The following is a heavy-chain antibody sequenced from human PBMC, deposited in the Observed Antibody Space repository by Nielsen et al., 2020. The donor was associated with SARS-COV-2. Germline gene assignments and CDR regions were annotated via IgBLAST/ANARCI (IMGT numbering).Heavy chain of an antibody. Sequence: GGSLRLSCAASGFIFSSYAMHWVRQAPGKGLERVAAIYYDGGNNYYGDAVKGRFTISRDNSKKTLFLQMNNLRAEDTAVYCCAREGPDFWSTSEKRGWFGTWGQGILVTVS. J-gene: IGHJ5*02. V-gene: IGHV3-33*01. CDR2: IYYDGGNN. CDR3: AREGPDFWSTSEKRGWFGT. CDR1: GFIFSSYA. D-gene: IGHD3-3*01.